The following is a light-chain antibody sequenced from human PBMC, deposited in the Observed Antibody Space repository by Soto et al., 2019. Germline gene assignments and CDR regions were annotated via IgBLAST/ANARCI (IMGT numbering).Light chain of an antibody. CDR3: QHYNNWHPWT. CDR2: GAS. J-gene: IGKJ1*01. CDR1: QSVSSN. Sequence: EIVMTQSPATLSVSPGERATLSCRASQSVSSNLAWYQQKPGQAPRLLIYGASTRATGIPARFSGSGSGTEFTLTISSLQSEDFAVYYCQHYNNWHPWTFGQGLKVEIK. V-gene: IGKV3-15*01.